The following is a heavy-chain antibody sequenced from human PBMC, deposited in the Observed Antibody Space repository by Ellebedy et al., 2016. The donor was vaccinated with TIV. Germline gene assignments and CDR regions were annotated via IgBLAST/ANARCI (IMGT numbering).Heavy chain of an antibody. V-gene: IGHV3-48*01. J-gene: IGHJ4*02. D-gene: IGHD1/OR15-1a*01. CDR3: ARDHYCNTRNNGPDY. CDR2: ISSTGSTI. Sequence: GESLKISCEASGFPFSSYSMNWVRLAPGKGLEWVSYISSTGSTIYYADSVQGRFTIFRDSSKNTLYLQMYSLRADDTAVYYCARDHYCNTRNNGPDYWGQGTLVTVSS. CDR1: GFPFSSYS.